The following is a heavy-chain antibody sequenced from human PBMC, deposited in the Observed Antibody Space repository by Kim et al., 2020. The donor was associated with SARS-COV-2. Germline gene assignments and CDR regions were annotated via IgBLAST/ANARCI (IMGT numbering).Heavy chain of an antibody. CDR1: GYTFTSYA. CDR2: INAGNGIT. Sequence: ASVKVSCKASGYTFTSYAMHWVRQAPGQRLEWMGWINAGNGITKYSQKFQGRVTITRDTSASTAYMELSSLRSEDTAVYYCARTGYFDCLPFDYWGQGTLVTVSS. J-gene: IGHJ4*02. CDR3: ARTGYFDCLPFDY. D-gene: IGHD3-9*01. V-gene: IGHV1-3*01.